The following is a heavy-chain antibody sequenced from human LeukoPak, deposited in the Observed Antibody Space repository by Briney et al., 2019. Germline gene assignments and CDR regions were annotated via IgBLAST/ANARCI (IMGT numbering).Heavy chain of an antibody. CDR1: GFTFSSYA. D-gene: IGHD3-10*01. Sequence: PGGSLRLSCAASGFTFSSYAMHWVRQAPGKGLEWLAVISCDGSNRYYADSGKGRFTISRDNSKNTLYMKMNSLRAEDMAVYYCARDNLWFGELFPDYWGQGTLVTVSS. V-gene: IGHV3-30*04. CDR3: ARDNLWFGELFPDY. J-gene: IGHJ4*02. CDR2: ISCDGSNR.